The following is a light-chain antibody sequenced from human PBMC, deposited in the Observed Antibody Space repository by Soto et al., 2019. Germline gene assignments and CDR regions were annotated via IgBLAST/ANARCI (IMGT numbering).Light chain of an antibody. CDR2: GAS. CDR3: QRYNDWPRT. J-gene: IGKJ1*01. CDR1: QSVSSN. V-gene: IGKV3-15*01. Sequence: EIVMTQSPATLSVSPGERATLSCRASQSVSSNLAWYQQKFGQAPRLLIYGASTRATGVPARFSASGSGTEFTLTISSLQSEDFAVYYCQRYNDWPRTFGQGTRVEIK.